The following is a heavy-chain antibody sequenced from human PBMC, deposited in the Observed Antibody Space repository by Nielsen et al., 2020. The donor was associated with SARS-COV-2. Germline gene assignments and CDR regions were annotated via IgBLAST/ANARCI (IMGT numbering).Heavy chain of an antibody. D-gene: IGHD1-26*01. CDR2: IVPILDTV. J-gene: IGHJ5*02. Sequence: SVKVSCKASGGTFSSYPITWVRQAPGQGLEWMGWIVPILDTVKYAQKFQGRATITADESTSTAYMELSSLRSEDTAVYYCARDRQGSPGWLDPWGQGTLVTVSS. CDR1: GGTFSSYP. CDR3: ARDRQGSPGWLDP. V-gene: IGHV1-69*13.